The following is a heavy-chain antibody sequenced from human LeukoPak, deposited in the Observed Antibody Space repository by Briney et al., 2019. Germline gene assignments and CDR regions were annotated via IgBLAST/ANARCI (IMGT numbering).Heavy chain of an antibody. V-gene: IGHV5-51*01. CDR1: GYSFTSYW. CDR3: ARPYSSGWYYFDY. J-gene: IGHJ4*02. Sequence: GESLQISCKGSGYSFTSYWIGWVRQMPGKGLEWMGIIYPGDSDTRYSPSFQGQVTISADKSISTAYLQWSSLKSSDTAMYYCARPYSSGWYYFDYWGQGTLVTVSS. CDR2: IYPGDSDT. D-gene: IGHD6-19*01.